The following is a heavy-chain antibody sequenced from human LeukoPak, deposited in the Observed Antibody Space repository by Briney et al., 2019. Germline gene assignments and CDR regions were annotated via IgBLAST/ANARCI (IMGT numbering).Heavy chain of an antibody. CDR1: EFTFSSYG. V-gene: IGHV3-30*18. J-gene: IGHJ3*02. CDR2: ISYDGSNK. D-gene: IGHD3-10*01. Sequence: PGRSLRLSCAASEFTFSSYGMHWVRQAPGKGLEWVAVISYDGSNKYYADSVKGRFTISRDNSNNTLCLQMNSLRAEDTAVYYCAKDIRGGKYIRGIDAFDIWGQGTMVTVSS. CDR3: AKDIRGGKYIRGIDAFDI.